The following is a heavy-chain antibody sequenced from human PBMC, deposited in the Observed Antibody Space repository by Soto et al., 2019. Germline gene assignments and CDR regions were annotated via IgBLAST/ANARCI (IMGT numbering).Heavy chain of an antibody. J-gene: IGHJ4*02. CDR1: GFSFSNYW. CDR3: ARDFRYYGSCPKDY. V-gene: IGHV3-74*01. CDR2: INSDGSTK. D-gene: IGHD3-10*01. Sequence: EVKLVESGGGLVQPGGSLRVSCAASGFSFSNYWMHWVRQAPGKGLVWVSRINSDGSTKTYADSVKGRFTISRDNAKNTLYLQMDSLRADDSAIYYCARDFRYYGSCPKDYWGQGTLVTVSS.